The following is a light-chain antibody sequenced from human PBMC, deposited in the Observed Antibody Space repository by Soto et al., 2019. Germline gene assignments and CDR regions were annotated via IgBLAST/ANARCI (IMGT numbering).Light chain of an antibody. CDR2: GAS. CDR1: QSVSSGD. Sequence: VLTQSPGTLSLSPGERATLFCRAGQSVSSGDLAWYQQKPGQAPRLLIYGASNRATGIPDRFSGSGSGTDFTLTISSLEPEDVAVYYCQQYLSSPRTFGQGTKLEIK. J-gene: IGKJ1*01. V-gene: IGKV3-20*01. CDR3: QQYLSSPRT.